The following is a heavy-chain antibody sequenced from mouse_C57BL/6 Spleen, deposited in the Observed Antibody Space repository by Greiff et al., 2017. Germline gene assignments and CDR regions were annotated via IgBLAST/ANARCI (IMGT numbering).Heavy chain of an antibody. Sequence: EVQLQQSGPELVKPGASVKISCKASGYTFTDYYMNWVKQSHGKSLEWIGDINPNNGGTSYNQKFKGKATLTVDKSSSTAYMELRSLTSEDSAVYYCARDSSTVVEGDWFAYWGQGTLVTVSA. CDR3: ARDSSTVVEGDWFAY. CDR1: GYTFTDYY. D-gene: IGHD1-1*01. V-gene: IGHV1-26*01. CDR2: INPNNGGT. J-gene: IGHJ3*01.